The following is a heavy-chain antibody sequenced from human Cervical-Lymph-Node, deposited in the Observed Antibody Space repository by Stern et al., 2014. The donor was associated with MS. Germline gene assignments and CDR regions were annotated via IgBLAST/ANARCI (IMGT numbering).Heavy chain of an antibody. CDR1: GFSLSTNGVG. CDR2: IYWDDDK. J-gene: IGHJ4*02. CDR3: AHRRGATNYQY. Sequence: QVTLKESGPTLVKPTQTLTLTCTFSGFSLSTNGVGVGWIRQPPGKALEWLALIYWDDDKRYSPSLKSRLTITKDTSKNQVVLTMTNMEYVDTATYYCAHRRGATNYQYSGQGTLVTVSS. V-gene: IGHV2-5*02. D-gene: IGHD1-7*01.